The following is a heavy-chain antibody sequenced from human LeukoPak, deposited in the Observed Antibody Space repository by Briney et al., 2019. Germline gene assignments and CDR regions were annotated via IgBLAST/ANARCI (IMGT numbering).Heavy chain of an antibody. CDR1: GFTFSSYA. D-gene: IGHD3-10*01. CDR3: AREPDPQFGYYYGMDV. V-gene: IGHV3-30-3*01. J-gene: IGHJ6*02. Sequence: TGGSLRLSCAASGFTFSSYAMHWVRQAPGKGLEWVAVISYDGSNKYYADSVKGRFTISRDNSKNTLYLQMNSLRAEDTAVYYCAREPDPQFGYYYGMDVWGQGTTVTVSS. CDR2: ISYDGSNK.